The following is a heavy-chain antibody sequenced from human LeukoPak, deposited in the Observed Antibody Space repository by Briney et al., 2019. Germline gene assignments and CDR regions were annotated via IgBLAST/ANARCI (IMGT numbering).Heavy chain of an antibody. CDR1: GGSISSSNW. D-gene: IGHD2-2*01. Sequence: SETLSLTCAVSGGSISSSNWWSWVRQPPGKGLEWIGEIYHSGSTNYNPSLKSRVTISVDKSKNQFPLKLSSVTAADTAVYYCARWTPRGLVVPAAISQPTHSGYDSDAFDIWGQGTMVTVSS. CDR3: ARWTPRGLVVPAAISQPTHSGYDSDAFDI. J-gene: IGHJ3*02. V-gene: IGHV4-4*02. CDR2: IYHSGST.